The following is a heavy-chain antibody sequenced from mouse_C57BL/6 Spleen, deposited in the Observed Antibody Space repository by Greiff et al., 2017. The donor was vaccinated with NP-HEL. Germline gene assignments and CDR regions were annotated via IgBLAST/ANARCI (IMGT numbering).Heavy chain of an antibody. D-gene: IGHD5-1*01. CDR3: ARYLVFDY. Sequence: VQRVESGPELVKPGASVKISCKASGYAFSSSWMNWVKQRPGKGLEWIGRIYPGDGDTNYNGKFKGKATLTADKSSSTAYMQLSSLTSEDSAVYFCARYLVFDYWGQGTTLTVSS. V-gene: IGHV1-82*01. CDR2: IYPGDGDT. J-gene: IGHJ2*01. CDR1: GYAFSSSW.